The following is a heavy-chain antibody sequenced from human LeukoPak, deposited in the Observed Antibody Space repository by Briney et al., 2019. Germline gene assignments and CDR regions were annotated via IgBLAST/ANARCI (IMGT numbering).Heavy chain of an antibody. V-gene: IGHV4-30-2*01. CDR2: IYHSGST. CDR1: GGSISSGGYS. Sequence: PSETLSLTCAVSGGSISSGGYSWRWIRQPPGKGLEWIGYIYHSGSTYYNPSLKSRVTISVDRSKNQFSLKLSSVTAADTAVYYCARVRRSEYYGSGSPYYFDYWGQGTLVTVSS. J-gene: IGHJ4*02. CDR3: ARVRRSEYYGSGSPYYFDY. D-gene: IGHD3-10*01.